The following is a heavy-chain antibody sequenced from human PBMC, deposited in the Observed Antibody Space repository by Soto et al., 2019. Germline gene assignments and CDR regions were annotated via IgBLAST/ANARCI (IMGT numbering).Heavy chain of an antibody. CDR3: ARERPHFLWYSTAGNWFDA. CDR2: ISAYNGNT. D-gene: IGHD1-26*01. CDR1: GYTFTGYG. J-gene: IGHJ5*02. V-gene: IGHV1-18*04. Sequence: ASVKVSCKASGYTFTGYGISWVRQAPGQGLEWMGWISAYNGNTNYAQKLQGRVTMTTDTSTSTAYMELRSLRSDDTAVYYCARERPHFLWYSTAGNWFDAWGQGTLVTVSS.